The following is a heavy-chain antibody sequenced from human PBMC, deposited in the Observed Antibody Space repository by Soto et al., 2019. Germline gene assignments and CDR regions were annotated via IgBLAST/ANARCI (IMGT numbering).Heavy chain of an antibody. CDR1: GFPFSEYY. J-gene: IGHJ6*02. CDR2: ISSNGSEK. CDR3: ARDPSIVLVPAATYYYYYYGMDV. Sequence: GGSLRLSCAASGFPFSEYYMNWVRQAPGKGLEWVSYISSNGSEKYYADSVKGRFTISRDNAKNSLYLQMNSLRAEDTAVYYCARDPSIVLVPAATYYYYYYGMDVWGQGTTVTVSS. D-gene: IGHD2-2*01. V-gene: IGHV3-11*04.